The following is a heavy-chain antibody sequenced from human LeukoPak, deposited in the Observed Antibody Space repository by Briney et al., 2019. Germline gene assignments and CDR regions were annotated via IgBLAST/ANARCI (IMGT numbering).Heavy chain of an antibody. CDR2: ISHSGDAT. D-gene: IGHD2-15*01. CDR3: AKLRTSDLGFCSAGSCSGDAFDV. J-gene: IGHJ3*01. Sequence: SGGSLRLSCAASGFPFTSYAMTWVRQAPGKGLEWVSGISHSGDATYSADSVKGRFTISRYNSGNTVYLQMNSLRAEDTAVYYCAKLRTSDLGFCSAGSCSGDAFDVWGQGTVVTVSS. V-gene: IGHV3-23*01. CDR1: GFPFTSYA.